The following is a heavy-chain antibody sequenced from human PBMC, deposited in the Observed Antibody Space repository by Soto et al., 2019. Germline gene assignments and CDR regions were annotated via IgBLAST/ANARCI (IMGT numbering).Heavy chain of an antibody. CDR2: IRARSSDI. D-gene: IGHD3-3*01. J-gene: IGHJ4*02. CDR3: AASSRYYDFWSGYYGDFDY. Sequence: NPVGSLRLSCAASGFTFSSYSMNWVRQAPGKGLEWVSSIRARSSDIYHADSVKGRFTISRDNAKNSLYLQMNSLRAEDTAVYYCAASSRYYDFWSGYYGDFDYWGQGTLVTVSS. V-gene: IGHV3-21*01. CDR1: GFTFSSYS.